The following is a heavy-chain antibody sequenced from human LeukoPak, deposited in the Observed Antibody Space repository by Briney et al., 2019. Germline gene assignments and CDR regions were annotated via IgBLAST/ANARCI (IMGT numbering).Heavy chain of an antibody. CDR1: GYTFTSYD. CDR2: MNPNSGNT. Sequence: GASVKVSCKASGYTFTSYDINWVRQATGQGLEWMGWMNPNSGNTGYAQKFQGRVTITADKSTSTAYMELSSLRSEDTAVYYCARGGNDYGSAPAFDIWGQGTMVTVSS. D-gene: IGHD3-10*01. J-gene: IGHJ3*02. CDR3: ARGGNDYGSAPAFDI. V-gene: IGHV1-8*01.